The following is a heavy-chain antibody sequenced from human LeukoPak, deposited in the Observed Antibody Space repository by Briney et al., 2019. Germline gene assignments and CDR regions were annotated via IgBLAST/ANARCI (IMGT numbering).Heavy chain of an antibody. Sequence: GGSLRLSRVVCGFTFDDYAMHWLRQAPGKGLEWVSGISWNSGSIGYADSVKGRFTISRDNAKNSLYLQMNSLRAEDTALYYCAKGYSYGTRLDVWGKGTRSPSPQ. V-gene: IGHV3-9*01. CDR2: ISWNSGSI. J-gene: IGHJ6*04. CDR1: GFTFDDYA. CDR3: AKGYSYGTRLDV. D-gene: IGHD5-18*01.